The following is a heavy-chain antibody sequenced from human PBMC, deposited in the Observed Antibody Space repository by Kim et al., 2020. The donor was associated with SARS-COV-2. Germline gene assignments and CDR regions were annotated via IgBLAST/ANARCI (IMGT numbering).Heavy chain of an antibody. CDR3: ARGGGSGDYPVWYFDL. J-gene: IGHJ2*01. CDR2: IGTAGDT. Sequence: GGSLRLSCAASGFTFSSYDMHWVRQATGKGLEWVSAIGTAGDTYYPGSVKGRFTISRENAKNSLYLQMNSLRAGDTAVYYCARGGGSGDYPVWYFDLWGRATLVTVSS. D-gene: IGHD4-17*01. CDR1: GFTFSSYD. V-gene: IGHV3-13*04.